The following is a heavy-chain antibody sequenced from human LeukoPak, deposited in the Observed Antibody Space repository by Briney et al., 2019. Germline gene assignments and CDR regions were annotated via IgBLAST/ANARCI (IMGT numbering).Heavy chain of an antibody. CDR3: ARYIVVVVAATPASDYYYGMDV. Sequence: ASVKVSCKASGYTFTSYGINWVRQAPGQGLEWMGWISAYNGSTHYAQKLQGRVTMTTDTSTSTAYMGLRSLRSDDTAVYYCARYIVVVVAATPASDYYYGMDVWGQGTTVTVSS. D-gene: IGHD2-15*01. CDR1: GYTFTSYG. CDR2: ISAYNGST. J-gene: IGHJ6*02. V-gene: IGHV1-18*01.